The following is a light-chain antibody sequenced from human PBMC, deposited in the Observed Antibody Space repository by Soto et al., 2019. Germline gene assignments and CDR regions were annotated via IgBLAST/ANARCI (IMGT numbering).Light chain of an antibody. Sequence: QSALTQPAAVSGSPGQSITISCSGTSSDVGGYDYVSWFQQQSGKAPKLLISDVSNRPSGVSDRFSGSKSGNTASLTISGLQAEDEADYYCSSYTGSKTVLFGGGTKLTVL. CDR2: DVS. CDR3: SSYTGSKTVL. CDR1: SSDVGGYDY. V-gene: IGLV2-14*01. J-gene: IGLJ2*01.